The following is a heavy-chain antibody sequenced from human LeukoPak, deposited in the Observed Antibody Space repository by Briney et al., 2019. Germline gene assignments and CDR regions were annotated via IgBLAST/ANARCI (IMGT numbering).Heavy chain of an antibody. CDR3: ARDVRDAFDI. Sequence: PGRSLRLSCAASGFTFSSYAMHWVRQAPGKGLEWVAVISYDGSNKYYAGSVKGRFTISRDNSKNTLYLQMNSLRAEDTAVYYCARDVRDAFDIWGQGTMVTVSS. CDR1: GFTFSSYA. V-gene: IGHV3-30*04. J-gene: IGHJ3*02. CDR2: ISYDGSNK.